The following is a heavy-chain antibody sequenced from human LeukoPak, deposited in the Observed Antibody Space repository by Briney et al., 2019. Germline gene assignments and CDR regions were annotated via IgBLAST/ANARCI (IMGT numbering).Heavy chain of an antibody. V-gene: IGHV1-2*02. CDR2: INPSSGDT. CDR1: GYSFNGYY. D-gene: IGHD6-19*01. CDR3: ARQRQGEIVAGTSFDL. Sequence: ASVKVSCKASGYSFNGYYIHWMRRAPGQGPEWMGWINPSSGDTNYVEKFQDRVTMTRDTFINTAYMEMSGLRSDDTAFYYCARQRQGEIVAGTSFDLWGQGTLITVSS. J-gene: IGHJ4*02.